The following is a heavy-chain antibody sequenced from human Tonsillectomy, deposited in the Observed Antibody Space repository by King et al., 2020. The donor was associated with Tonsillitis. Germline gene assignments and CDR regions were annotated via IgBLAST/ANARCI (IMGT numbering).Heavy chain of an antibody. CDR3: ASAPRDNWGCEWAVEC. V-gene: IGHV5-51*01. Sequence: VQLVPSGAEVRKPGESLKISCQGSGYSFTSSWVGWVRQKPGQGLEWMGIIYVGDSDTTYSPSFQGQVTISADRSITTAYLQWSSLKASDTAMYFCASAPRDNWGCEWAVECWGRGTLGTVAS. D-gene: IGHD3-16*01. CDR2: IYVGDSDT. J-gene: IGHJ2*01. CDR1: GYSFTSSW.